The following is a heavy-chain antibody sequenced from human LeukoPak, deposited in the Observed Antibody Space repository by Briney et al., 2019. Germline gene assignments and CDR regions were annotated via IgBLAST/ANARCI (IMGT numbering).Heavy chain of an antibody. D-gene: IGHD3-10*01. V-gene: IGHV3-48*01. J-gene: IGHJ5*02. Sequence: GESLRLSCAASGFTFSSYSMNWVRQAPGKGLGWVSYISSASNTIYYADSVKGRFTISRDNAKNSLYLQMNSLRAEDTAMYYCARDGWFGDYNWFDPWGQGTLVTVSS. CDR3: ARDGWFGDYNWFDP. CDR1: GFTFSSYS. CDR2: ISSASNTI.